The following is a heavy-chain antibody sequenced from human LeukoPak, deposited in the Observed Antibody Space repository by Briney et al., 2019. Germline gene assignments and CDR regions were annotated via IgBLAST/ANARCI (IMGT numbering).Heavy chain of an antibody. J-gene: IGHJ1*01. CDR3: ARVGSSSWSAEYFQH. Sequence: ASVKVSCKASGYTFTGYYMHCVRQAPGQGLEWMGWINPNSGGTNYAQKFQGRVTMTRDTSISTAYMELSRLRSDDTAVYYCARVGSSSWSAEYFQHWGQGTLVTVSS. CDR2: INPNSGGT. D-gene: IGHD6-13*01. V-gene: IGHV1-2*02. CDR1: GYTFTGYY.